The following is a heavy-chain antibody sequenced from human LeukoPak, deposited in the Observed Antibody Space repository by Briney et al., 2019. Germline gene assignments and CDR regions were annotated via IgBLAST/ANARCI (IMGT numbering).Heavy chain of an antibody. CDR1: GGSIGSYY. J-gene: IGHJ4*02. CDR2: IYYSGST. V-gene: IGHV4-59*01. CDR3: ARVPDYGDYVFDY. Sequence: SETLSLTCTVSGGSIGSYYWSWIRQPPGKGLEWIGYIYYSGSTNYNPSLKSRVTISVDTSKNQFSLKLSSVTAADTAVYYCARVPDYGDYVFDYWGQGTLVTVSS. D-gene: IGHD4-17*01.